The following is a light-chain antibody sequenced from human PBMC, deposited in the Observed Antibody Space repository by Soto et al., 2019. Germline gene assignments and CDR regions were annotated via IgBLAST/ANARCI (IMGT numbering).Light chain of an antibody. J-gene: IGKJ3*01. CDR2: AAS. CDR3: QQYDASPLT. CDR1: QTLSTNS. V-gene: IGKV3-20*01. Sequence: EIVLTQSPGTLSLSPGERATLSCRASQTLSTNSLAWYQHRLGQTPRLLIYAASTRDTDIPDRFNGSGSGTDFALTISRLEPEDFALYYCQQYDASPLTFGPGTKVDVK.